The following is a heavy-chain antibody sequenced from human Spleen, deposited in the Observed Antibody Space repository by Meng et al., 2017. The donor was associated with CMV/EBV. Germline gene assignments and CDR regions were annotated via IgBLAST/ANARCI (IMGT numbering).Heavy chain of an antibody. Sequence: GGSLRLSCAASGFTFSSYAMHWVRQAPGKGLEWVAFIRYDGSDEYYADSVKGRFTISRDNSKNTLYVQMSSLRPEDTAVYFCAKDHGNYDLERVLDIWGQGTMVTVSS. J-gene: IGHJ3*02. CDR2: IRYDGSDE. CDR3: AKDHGNYDLERVLDI. V-gene: IGHV3-30*02. CDR1: GFTFSSYA. D-gene: IGHD3-22*01.